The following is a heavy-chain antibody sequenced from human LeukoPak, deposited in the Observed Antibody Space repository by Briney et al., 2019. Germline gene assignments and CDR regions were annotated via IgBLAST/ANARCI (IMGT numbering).Heavy chain of an antibody. CDR1: GGSISSYY. CDR2: IYYSGSS. D-gene: IGHD6-19*01. J-gene: IGHJ5*02. CDR3: ARGGRAVASNWFDP. V-gene: IGHV4-59*01. Sequence: SETLSLTCTVSGGSISSYYWSWIRQPPGKGLEWIGYIYYSGSSNYNPSLESRVTMSVDTSKDQFSLRLSSVTAADTAVYYCARGGRAVASNWFDPWGQGTLVTVSS.